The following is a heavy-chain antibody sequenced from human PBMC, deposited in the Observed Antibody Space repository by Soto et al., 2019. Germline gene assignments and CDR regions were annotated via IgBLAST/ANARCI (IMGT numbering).Heavy chain of an antibody. CDR3: AKDSSVTAAGSGGWFDP. CDR1: GFDFNTYG. J-gene: IGHJ5*02. CDR2: ISFDGGNQ. Sequence: QVQLVQSGGGVVQPGRSLRLSSAASGFDFNTYGLHWVRQAPGKGLEWVAGISFDGGNQYYADSVKGRFTISRDKSNNTLYLQMNSLGAEDTATYYCAKDSSVTAAGSGGWFDPWGQGTLVIVSS. D-gene: IGHD6-13*01. V-gene: IGHV3-30*18.